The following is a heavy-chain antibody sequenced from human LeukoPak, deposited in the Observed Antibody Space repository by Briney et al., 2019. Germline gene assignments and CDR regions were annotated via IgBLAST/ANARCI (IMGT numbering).Heavy chain of an antibody. Sequence: GGSLRLSCAASGFTFSSYWMHWVRQAPGKGLVWVSRINSDGSSTSYADSVKGRFTISGDNAKNTLYLQMNSLRAEDTAVYYCASDFWSGYYTPMGVNYWGQGTLVTVSS. D-gene: IGHD3-3*01. J-gene: IGHJ4*02. CDR3: ASDFWSGYYTPMGVNY. V-gene: IGHV3-74*01. CDR2: INSDGSST. CDR1: GFTFSSYW.